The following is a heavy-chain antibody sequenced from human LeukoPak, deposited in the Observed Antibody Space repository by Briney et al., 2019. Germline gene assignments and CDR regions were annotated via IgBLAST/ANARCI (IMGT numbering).Heavy chain of an antibody. D-gene: IGHD2-2*02. CDR3: AREHFIVVVPAAIFRENYFDY. J-gene: IGHJ4*02. CDR2: ISSSGSTI. CDR1: GFTFSSYE. Sequence: GGSLRLSCAASGFTFSSYEMNWVRQAPGKGLEWVSYISSSGSTIYYADSVEGRFTISRDNAKNSLYLQMNSLRAEDTAVYYCAREHFIVVVPAAIFRENYFDYWGQGTLVTVSS. V-gene: IGHV3-48*03.